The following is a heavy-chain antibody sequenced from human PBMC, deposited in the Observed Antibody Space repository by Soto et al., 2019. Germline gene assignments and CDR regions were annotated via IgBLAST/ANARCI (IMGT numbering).Heavy chain of an antibody. J-gene: IGHJ4*02. D-gene: IGHD3-22*01. CDR1: GGTFSKNT. CDR2: IMPVFGRP. CDR3: ARQFDYDTSGYYYAY. V-gene: IGHV1-69*13. Sequence: ASVKVSCKASGGTFSKNTIGWVRQAPGQGLEWMGGIMPVFGRPNYAQKFQGRVTITADEYTRTAYMELSRLKSDDTAVYYCARQFDYDTSGYYYAYWGQGTQVTVSS.